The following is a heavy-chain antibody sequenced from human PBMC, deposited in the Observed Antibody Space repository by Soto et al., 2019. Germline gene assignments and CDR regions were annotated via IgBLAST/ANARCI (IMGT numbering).Heavy chain of an antibody. J-gene: IGHJ6*02. CDR3: ARPAATVIFYSGMDV. V-gene: IGHV3-30-3*01. CDR2: ISFDGSNE. Sequence: GGSLRLSCAAPGFTFSDYAMHWVRQAPGKGLEWVAIISFDGSNEHYADSVQGRFTISRDNSENTLYLQMNSLRADDTAVYYCARPAATVIFYSGMDVWGQGTTVTVSS. CDR1: GFTFSDYA. D-gene: IGHD4-17*01.